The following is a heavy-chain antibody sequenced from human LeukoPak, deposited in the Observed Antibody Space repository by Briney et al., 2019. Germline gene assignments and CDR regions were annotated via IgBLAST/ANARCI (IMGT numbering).Heavy chain of an antibody. J-gene: IGHJ3*02. V-gene: IGHV3-48*01. CDR2: LSSSSSVI. CDR3: AKPIVGSTDDAFDI. CDR1: GFTFSTYA. D-gene: IGHD1-26*01. Sequence: GGSLRLSCAASGFTFSTYAMDWVRQAPGKGLEWVSYLSSSSSVIYHADSVKGRFTISRANSKNTLYLQLNSLRADDTAVYYCAKPIVGSTDDAFDIWGQGTMVTVSS.